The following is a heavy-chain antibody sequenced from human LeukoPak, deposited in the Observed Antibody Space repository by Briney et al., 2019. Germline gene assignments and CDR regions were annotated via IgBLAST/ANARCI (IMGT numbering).Heavy chain of an antibody. CDR3: ARDRGLATPFDY. V-gene: IGHV3-74*01. CDR1: GFSLSSNW. D-gene: IGHD3-10*01. Sequence: GGSLRLSCAASGFSLSSNWIHWVRQAPGKELEWVSLIRSDGTSTSYADSVKGRFTISRDNAKNTLYLQMNSLRAEDAAVYYCARDRGLATPFDYWGQGTLVTVYS. CDR2: IRSDGTST. J-gene: IGHJ4*02.